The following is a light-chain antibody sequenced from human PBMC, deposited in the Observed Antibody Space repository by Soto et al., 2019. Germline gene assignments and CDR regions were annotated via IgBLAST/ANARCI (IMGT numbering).Light chain of an antibody. J-gene: IGKJ4*01. CDR1: QSVSSSY. CDR3: QQYNNWTPLT. CDR2: GAS. V-gene: IGKV3D-15*01. Sequence: EIVLTQSPGTLSLSPGERATLSCRASQSVSSSYLAWSQQKPGQAPRLLIYGASTRATDIPARFSGSGSGTEFTLTISSLQSEDFAVYYCQQYNNWTPLTFGGGTKVDIK.